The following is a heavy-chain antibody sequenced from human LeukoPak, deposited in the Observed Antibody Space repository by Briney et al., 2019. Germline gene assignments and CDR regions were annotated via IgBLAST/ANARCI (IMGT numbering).Heavy chain of an antibody. D-gene: IGHD3-22*01. Sequence: GESLKISCKGSGYSFTSYWIGRVRQMPRKGLEWMGIIYPGDSDTRYSPSFQGQVTISADKPISTAYLQWSSLKASDTAMYYCARHVADSGYYYVIFDYWGQGTLVTVSS. CDR1: GYSFTSYW. J-gene: IGHJ4*02. V-gene: IGHV5-51*01. CDR2: IYPGDSDT. CDR3: ARHVADSGYYYVIFDY.